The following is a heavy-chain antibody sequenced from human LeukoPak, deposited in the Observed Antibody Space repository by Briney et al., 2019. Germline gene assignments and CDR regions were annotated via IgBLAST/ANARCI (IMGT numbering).Heavy chain of an antibody. CDR3: ARGPPNGHDDSSGYYVPARLDF. Sequence: SETLSLTCTVSGGSISSSSYYWGWIRQPPGKGLEWIGSIYYSGSTYYNPSLKSRVTISVDTSKNQFSLKLSSVTAADTAVYYCARGPPNGHDDSSGYYVPARLDFWGQGTLVTVSS. V-gene: IGHV4-39*01. CDR2: IYYSGST. D-gene: IGHD3-22*01. CDR1: GGSISSSSYY. J-gene: IGHJ4*02.